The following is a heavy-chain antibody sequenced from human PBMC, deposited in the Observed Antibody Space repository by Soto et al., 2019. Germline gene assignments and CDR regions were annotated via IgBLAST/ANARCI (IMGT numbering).Heavy chain of an antibody. CDR1: GYTFITYD. CDR3: ARSSGGNFGIIIEGSNWFDP. Sequence: ASVKVSCKASGYTFITYDINWVRQAAGQGLEWMGWMNPNNGNAGYAQKFQGRVTMTRNTSISTAYMELSSLRPDDTAIYYCARSSGGNFGIIIEGSNWFDPWGQGTLVTVSS. V-gene: IGHV1-8*01. D-gene: IGHD3-3*01. J-gene: IGHJ5*02. CDR2: MNPNNGNA.